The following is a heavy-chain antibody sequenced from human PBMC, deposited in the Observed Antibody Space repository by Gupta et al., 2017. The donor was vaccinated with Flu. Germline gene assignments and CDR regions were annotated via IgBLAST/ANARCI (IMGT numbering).Heavy chain of an antibody. V-gene: IGHV4-34*01. CDR3: ARVLLFIRDANGAPKGFWFDP. CDR1: GGSLSGYY. J-gene: IGHJ5*02. CDR2: INHSGST. Sequence: QVQLQQWGAGLLKPSETLSLTCAVYGGSLSGYYCSWIRQPPWKWLEWIGEINHSGSTNYNPSLKSRVTISVDTSKNQFSLKLSSVTDADTAVYYCARVLLFIRDANGAPKGFWFDPWGQGTLVTGSS. D-gene: IGHD4-17*01.